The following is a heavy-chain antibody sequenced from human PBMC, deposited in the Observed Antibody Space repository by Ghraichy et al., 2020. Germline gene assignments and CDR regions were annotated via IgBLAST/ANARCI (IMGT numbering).Heavy chain of an antibody. CDR1: GFTFSSYS. Sequence: GGSLRLSCAASGFTFSSYSMNWVRQAPGKGLEWVSYISSSSSTIYYADSVKGRFTISRDNAKNSLYLQMNSLRDEDTAVYYCARDSREASVVVAATPDYYYYGMDVWGQGTTVTVSS. CDR3: ARDSREASVVVAATPDYYYYGMDV. J-gene: IGHJ6*02. V-gene: IGHV3-48*02. D-gene: IGHD2-15*01. CDR2: ISSSSSTI.